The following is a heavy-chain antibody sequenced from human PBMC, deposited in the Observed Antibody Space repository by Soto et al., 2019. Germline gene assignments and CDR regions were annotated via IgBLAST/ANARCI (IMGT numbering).Heavy chain of an antibody. V-gene: IGHV4-30-4*01. CDR1: GGSISSDDHY. J-gene: IGHJ4*02. CDR2: IYYSGTT. Sequence: QVQLQESGPGLVKPSQTLSLTCIVSGGSISSDDHYWSWIRQPPGKGLEWIGYIYYSGTTHSNPSLNSLLFISLATSKTHVSLQLTSVTAADTAVYYCATVRSRWNIDYWGQGTLVTVSS. CDR3: ATVRSRWNIDY. D-gene: IGHD6-13*01.